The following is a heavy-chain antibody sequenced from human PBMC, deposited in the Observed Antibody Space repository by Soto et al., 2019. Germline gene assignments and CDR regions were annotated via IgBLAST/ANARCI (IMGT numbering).Heavy chain of an antibody. CDR2: TYHRGGT. CDR1: GGSISSGGYY. CDR3: ARAPGRMMNALRYYYGLDV. Sequence: QVQLQESGPGLVKPSETLSFTCNVSGGSISSGGYYWSWIRQLPGKGLEWIGYTYHRGGTYYNPALKRRSTISVDTSKNQFSLKMTSVTAADTAVYFCARAPGRMMNALRYYYGLDVWGQGTTVTVSS. V-gene: IGHV4-31*02. D-gene: IGHD2-8*01. J-gene: IGHJ6*02.